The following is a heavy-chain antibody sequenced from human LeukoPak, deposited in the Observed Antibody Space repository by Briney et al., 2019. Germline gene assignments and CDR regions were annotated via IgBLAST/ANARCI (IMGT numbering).Heavy chain of an antibody. Sequence: SETLSLTCTVSGASISSYYWSWIRQPPGKGLDWIGHIYYSGSTNNNPSLKSRVTISVDTSKNQFSLKLASVTAADTAVYYCAGTLIAVVNSGACDFWGQGTMVTVSS. CDR3: AGTLIAVVNSGACDF. CDR1: GASISSYY. J-gene: IGHJ3*01. D-gene: IGHD6-19*01. V-gene: IGHV4-59*01. CDR2: IYYSGST.